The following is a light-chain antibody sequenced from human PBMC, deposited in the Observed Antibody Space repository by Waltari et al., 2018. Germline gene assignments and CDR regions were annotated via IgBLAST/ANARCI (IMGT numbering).Light chain of an antibody. Sequence: QSALTQPASVSGSPRQSITIPCTGTSSDIGGFNYVSWYQQHPGKAPRLLIFGVSDRPSGVSNRFSGSKSGNTASLTISGLQAEDEADYYCSSFTRAKTWVFGGGTKVTVL. CDR1: SSDIGGFNY. CDR2: GVS. V-gene: IGLV2-14*03. CDR3: SSFTRAKTWV. J-gene: IGLJ3*02.